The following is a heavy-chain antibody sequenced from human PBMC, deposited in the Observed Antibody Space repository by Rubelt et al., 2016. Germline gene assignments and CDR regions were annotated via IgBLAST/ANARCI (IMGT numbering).Heavy chain of an antibody. CDR2: IYYSGST. J-gene: IGHJ4*02. CDR3: ARSAVLEVGATED. V-gene: IGHV4-59*08. D-gene: IGHD1-26*01. CDR1: GGSISSYY. Sequence: QVLLQESGPGLVKPSETLSLTCTVSGGSISSYYWSWIRQPPGKGLEWIGYIYYSGSTNYNPSLKSRVTISVDTSKNQFSLKLSSVTAADTAVYYCARSAVLEVGATEDWGQGTLVTVSS.